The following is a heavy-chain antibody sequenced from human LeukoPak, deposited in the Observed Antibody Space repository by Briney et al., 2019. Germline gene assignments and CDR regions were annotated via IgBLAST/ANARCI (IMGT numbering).Heavy chain of an antibody. D-gene: IGHD6-13*01. CDR3: ATTAAAGTRLAWFDP. Sequence: SETLSLTCTVSGGSISSYYWSWIRQPAGKGLEWIGEIYHSGSTNYNPSLKSRVTISLDKSKNQFSLKLSSVTAADTAVYYCATTAAAGTRLAWFDPWGQGTLVTVSS. CDR1: GGSISSYY. J-gene: IGHJ5*02. V-gene: IGHV4-59*12. CDR2: IYHSGST.